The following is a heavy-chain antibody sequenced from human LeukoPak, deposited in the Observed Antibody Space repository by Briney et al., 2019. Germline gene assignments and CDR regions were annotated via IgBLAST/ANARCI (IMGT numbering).Heavy chain of an antibody. CDR1: GFTFDDYG. D-gene: IGHD1-1*01. J-gene: IGHJ4*02. V-gene: IGHV3-20*04. Sequence: GGSLRLSCAASGFTFDDYGMSWVRQAPGKGLEWVSGINWNGGNTDYADSVKGRFTISRDNAKNSLYLQMNSLRVEDTAIYYCARDPRTVRIWGQGTLVTVSS. CDR2: INWNGGNT. CDR3: ARDPRTVRI.